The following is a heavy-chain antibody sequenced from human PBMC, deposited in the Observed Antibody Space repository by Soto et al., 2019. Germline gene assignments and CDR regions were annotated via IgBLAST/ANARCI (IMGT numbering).Heavy chain of an antibody. CDR3: ARDSHNPNRFDS. V-gene: IGHV3-66*01. J-gene: IGHJ4*02. CDR1: GITVSTNF. CDR2: VNSGGDT. D-gene: IGHD1-1*01. Sequence: EVQLVESGGGVVQPGGSLRLSCAASGITVSTNFMSWVRQTPGRGLEWVSIVNSGGDTYYVDSVKGRFTISRDNSKNMVYLQMNNLRPEDTAVYFCARDSHNPNRFDSGGQGTLVSVSS.